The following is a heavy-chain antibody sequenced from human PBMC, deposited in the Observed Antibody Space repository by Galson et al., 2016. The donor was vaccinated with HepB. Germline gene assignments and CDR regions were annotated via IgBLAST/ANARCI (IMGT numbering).Heavy chain of an antibody. V-gene: IGHV3-13*01. CDR3: ASGPHWNHAY. CDR1: GFTFNDYD. CDR2: MGPAGDK. Sequence: SLRLSCAISGFTFNDYDMHWVRQGTGESLEWVATMGPAGDKYYLGSVKGRFTVSRESAKNSLYLQMDSLRAGDSGVYYCASGPHWNHAYWGQGTLVTVSS. D-gene: IGHD1-1*01. J-gene: IGHJ4*02.